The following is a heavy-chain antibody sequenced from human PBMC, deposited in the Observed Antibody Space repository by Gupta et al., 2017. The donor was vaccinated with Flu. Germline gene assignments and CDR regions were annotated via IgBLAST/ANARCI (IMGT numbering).Heavy chain of an antibody. D-gene: IGHD3-3*01. Sequence: QLQLQASGPGLVKPSETLSLTCTDSGGSVTTSDFYWGWIRQPPGRGLQCIGMIYYEGRAYYNPSLKSRVTIFVDTSRNQFSLKVSSVTAADTAVYYCARHWSGSGQKFDPWGQGTLVTVSS. CDR2: IYYEGRA. CDR3: ARHWSGSGQKFDP. J-gene: IGHJ5*02. V-gene: IGHV4-39*01. CDR1: GGSVTTSDFY.